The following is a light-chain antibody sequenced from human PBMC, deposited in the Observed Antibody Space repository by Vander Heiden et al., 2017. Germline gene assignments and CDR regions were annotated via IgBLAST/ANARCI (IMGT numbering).Light chain of an antibody. CDR3: HLRSIHPPT. V-gene: IGKV1-39*01. CDR2: AVF. J-gene: IGKJ2*01. Sequence: DIQMTQSPSSLSASVGDRVTITCRASQSIISYLNWYQHKPGKAPKLLIYAVFSSQTAVPSRLRGRGTGSAFTLSILRLQPADFTTYHCHLRSIHPPTFGQGTRLEIK. CDR1: QSIISY.